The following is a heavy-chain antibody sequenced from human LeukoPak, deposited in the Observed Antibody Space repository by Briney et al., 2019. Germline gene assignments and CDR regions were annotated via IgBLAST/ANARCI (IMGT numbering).Heavy chain of an antibody. V-gene: IGHV4-4*02. D-gene: IGHD2-2*01. CDR1: GGSISSSNW. Sequence: SETLSLTCAVSGGSISSSNWWSWVRQPPGKGLEWIGEIYHSGSTNYNPSLKSRVTISVDTSKNQFSLKLSSVTAADTAVYYCARGPEVVPAAISDAFDIWGQGTMVTVSS. CDR2: IYHSGST. CDR3: ARGPEVVPAAISDAFDI. J-gene: IGHJ3*02.